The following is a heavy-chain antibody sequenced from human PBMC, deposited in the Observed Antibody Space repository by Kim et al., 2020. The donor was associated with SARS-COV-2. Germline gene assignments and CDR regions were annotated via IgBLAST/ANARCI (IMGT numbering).Heavy chain of an antibody. J-gene: IGHJ4*02. Sequence: RTPSNPSRKGRVTISVDPSKNQFSLKLSSVTAADTAVYYCARDLDGYKDYWGQGTLVTVSS. D-gene: IGHD5-12*01. V-gene: IGHV4-31*02. CDR3: ARDLDGYKDY. CDR2: RT.